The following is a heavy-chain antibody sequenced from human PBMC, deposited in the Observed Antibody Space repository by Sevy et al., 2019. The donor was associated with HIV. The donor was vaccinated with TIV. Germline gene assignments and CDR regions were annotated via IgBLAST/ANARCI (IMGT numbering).Heavy chain of an antibody. V-gene: IGHV3-15*01. CDR3: TAWWIVGYFYMDV. D-gene: IGHD2-15*01. Sequence: GGSLRLSCAASGFTFSSAWMSWVRQAPGKGLEWVGRIKSKTEGGTTDYAAFVKGRFTISRDDSKNTLYLQMNSLKNEDPAVYYCTAWWIVGYFYMDVWGKGTTVTVSS. J-gene: IGHJ6*03. CDR2: IKSKTEGGTT. CDR1: GFTFSSAW.